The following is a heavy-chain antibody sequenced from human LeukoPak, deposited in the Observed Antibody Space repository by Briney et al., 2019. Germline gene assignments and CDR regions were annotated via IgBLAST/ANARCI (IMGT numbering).Heavy chain of an antibody. D-gene: IGHD7-27*01. CDR3: VRDRSLGDY. CDR2: ITSSSASI. J-gene: IGHJ4*02. Sequence: GGSLRLSCAASGLTFSDHAMGWVRQAPGKGLEWVSSITSSSASIHYADSVRGRFTISRDNAKNSLYLQMNSLRVEDAAVYYCVRDRSLGDYWGLGTLVTVFS. V-gene: IGHV3-21*01. CDR1: GLTFSDHA.